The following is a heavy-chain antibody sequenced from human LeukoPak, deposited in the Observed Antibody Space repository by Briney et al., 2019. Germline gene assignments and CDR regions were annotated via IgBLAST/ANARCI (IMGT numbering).Heavy chain of an antibody. Sequence: GRSLRLSCAASGFTFDHYAMHWVRQAPGKGLEWVSGISWNSGSIGYADSVKGRFTISRDNAKNSLYLQMNSLRAEDTALYYCAKDQSPYYYDSSGLNWFDPWGQGTLVTVSS. J-gene: IGHJ5*02. D-gene: IGHD3-22*01. V-gene: IGHV3-9*01. CDR1: GFTFDHYA. CDR2: ISWNSGSI. CDR3: AKDQSPYYYDSSGLNWFDP.